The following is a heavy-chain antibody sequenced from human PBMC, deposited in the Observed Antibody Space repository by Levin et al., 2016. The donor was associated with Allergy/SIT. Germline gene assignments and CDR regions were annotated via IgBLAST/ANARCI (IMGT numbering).Heavy chain of an antibody. CDR2: IIPILGIA. Sequence: WVRQAPGQGLEWMGRIIPILGIANYAQKFQGRVTITADKSTSTAYMELSSLRSEDTAVYYCARDRDVDTAMATDYYYYGMDVWGQGTTVTVSS. CDR3: ARDRDVDTAMATDYYYYGMDV. D-gene: IGHD5-18*01. V-gene: IGHV1-69*04. J-gene: IGHJ6*02.